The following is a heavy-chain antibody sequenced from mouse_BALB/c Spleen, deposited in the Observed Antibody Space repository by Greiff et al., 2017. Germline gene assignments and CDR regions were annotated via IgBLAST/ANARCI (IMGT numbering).Heavy chain of an antibody. J-gene: IGHJ1*01. D-gene: IGHD1-1*01. CDR2: ISDGGSYT. Sequence: EVKLVESGGGLVKPGGSLKLSCAASGFTFSDYYMYWVRQTPEKRLEWVATISDGGSYTYYPDSVKGRFTISRDNAKNNLYLQMSSLKSEDTAMYYCARAPYYYGSRTGYFDVWGAGTTVTVSS. CDR3: ARAPYYYGSRTGYFDV. CDR1: GFTFSDYY. V-gene: IGHV5-4*02.